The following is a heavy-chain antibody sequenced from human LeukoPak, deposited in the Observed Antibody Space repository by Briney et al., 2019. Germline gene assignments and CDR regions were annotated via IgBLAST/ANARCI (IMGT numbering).Heavy chain of an antibody. V-gene: IGHV1-69*05. J-gene: IGHJ6*03. D-gene: IGHD2-15*01. CDR1: GGTFSSYA. Sequence: ASVKVSCKASGGTFSSYAISWVRQAPGQGLEWMGGIIPIFGTANYAQKFQGRVTIPTDESTSTAYMELSSLRSEDTAVYYCARMGGGNYYYYMDVWGKGTTVTVSS. CDR3: ARMGGGNYYYYMDV. CDR2: IIPIFGTA.